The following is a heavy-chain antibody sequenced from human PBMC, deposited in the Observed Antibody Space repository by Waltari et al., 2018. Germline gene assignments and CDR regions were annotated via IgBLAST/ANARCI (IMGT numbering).Heavy chain of an antibody. CDR1: GGTFSSYA. CDR3: ARGSRGIGWFDP. V-gene: IGHV1-69*10. J-gene: IGHJ5*02. D-gene: IGHD3-16*01. Sequence: QLQLVQSGAEVTKPGSSVKVSCKASGGTFSSYAISWVRQAPGQGLEWMGGIIPILGIANYAQKFQGRVTITADKSTSTAYMELSSLRSEDTAVYYCARGSRGIGWFDPWGQGTLVTVSS. CDR2: IIPILGIA.